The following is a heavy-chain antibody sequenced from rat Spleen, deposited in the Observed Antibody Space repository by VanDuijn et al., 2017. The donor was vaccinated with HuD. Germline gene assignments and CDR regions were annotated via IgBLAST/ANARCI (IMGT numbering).Heavy chain of an antibody. CDR2: ISPSTGTT. Sequence: EVQLVESGGGLVQPGRSLKLSCTASGFTFSDYYMAWVRQTPTKGLEWVASISPSTGTTYYPDSVEGRFTISRDNAKSTQYLQMDSLRSEDTATYYCVTGDSLFDYWGQGVMVTVSS. V-gene: IGHV5-25*01. J-gene: IGHJ2*01. D-gene: IGHD1-6*01. CDR3: VTGDSLFDY. CDR1: GFTFSDYY.